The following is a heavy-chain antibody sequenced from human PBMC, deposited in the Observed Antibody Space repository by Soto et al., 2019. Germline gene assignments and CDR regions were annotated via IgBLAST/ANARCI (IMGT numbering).Heavy chain of an antibody. V-gene: IGHV4-31*03. D-gene: IGHD2-2*01. J-gene: IGHJ4*02. CDR3: ARSSTSASYFDY. CDR2: IYYSGST. CDR1: GGSISSGGYY. Sequence: QVQLQESGPGLVKPSQTLSLTCTVSGGSISSGGYYWSWIRQHPGKGLEWIGYIYYSGSTYYNPSLKSRVSXXGXPAKNRFSLKLSSVTAADTAVYYCARSSTSASYFDYWGQGTLVTVSS.